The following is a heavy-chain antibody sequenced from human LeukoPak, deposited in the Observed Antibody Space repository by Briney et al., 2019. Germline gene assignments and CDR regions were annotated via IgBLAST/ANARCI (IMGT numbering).Heavy chain of an antibody. D-gene: IGHD6-13*01. CDR2: IYTSGTT. CDR3: ARVSPLYVSSSPSWDYYYYMDV. CDR1: GGSLSSYF. J-gene: IGHJ6*03. V-gene: IGHV4-4*07. Sequence: PSETLSLTCTVPGGSLSSYFWSWIRQPAGKGLEWIGRIYTSGTTNYNPSLKSRVSVSVDTSKNQFSLKLSSVTAADTAVYYCARVSPLYVSSSPSWDYYYYMDVWGKGTTVTVSS.